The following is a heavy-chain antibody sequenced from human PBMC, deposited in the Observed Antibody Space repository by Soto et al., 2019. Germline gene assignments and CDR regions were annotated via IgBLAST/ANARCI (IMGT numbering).Heavy chain of an antibody. CDR3: ARSRTYSSSWYDY. D-gene: IGHD6-13*01. Sequence: SETLSLTCAVYGGSFSGYYWSWIRQPPGKGLEWIGEINHSGSTNYNPSLKSRVTISVDTSKNQFSLKLSSVTAADTAVYYCARSRTYSSSWYDYWGQGTLVTVSS. CDR2: INHSGST. CDR1: GGSFSGYY. J-gene: IGHJ4*02. V-gene: IGHV4-34*01.